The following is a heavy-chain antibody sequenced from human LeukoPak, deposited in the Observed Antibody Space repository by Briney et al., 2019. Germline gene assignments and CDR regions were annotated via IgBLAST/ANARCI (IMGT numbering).Heavy chain of an antibody. D-gene: IGHD3-3*01. CDR2: ISAYNGNT. CDR3: AREPRITIFGVVIPDAFDI. Sequence: ASVKVSCKASGGTFSSYAISWVRQAPGQGLEWMGWISAYNGNTNYAQKLQGRVTMTTDTSTSTAYMELRSLRSDDTAVYYCAREPRITIFGVVIPDAFDIWGQGTMVTVSS. CDR1: GGTFSSYA. V-gene: IGHV1-18*01. J-gene: IGHJ3*02.